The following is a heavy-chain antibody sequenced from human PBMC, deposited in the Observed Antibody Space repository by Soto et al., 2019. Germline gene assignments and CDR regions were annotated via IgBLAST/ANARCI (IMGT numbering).Heavy chain of an antibody. CDR2: IAYDESQL. D-gene: IGHD3-10*01. CDR1: GFTFSDFA. V-gene: IGHV3-30*04. CDR3: VRARPPNAIQGVMFS. J-gene: IGHJ5*02. Sequence: VQLVESGGGVVQPGKSLRLSCAASGFTFSDFAMNLVRQAPGKGLEWLAIIAYDESQLDYSDSVKGRFTISRDNSHHTLYLQMNSLRADDAAVYFCVRARPPNAIQGVMFSWGQGTLVTVSS.